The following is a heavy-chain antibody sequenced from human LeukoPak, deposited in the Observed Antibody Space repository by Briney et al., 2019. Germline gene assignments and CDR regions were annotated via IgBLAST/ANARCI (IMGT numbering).Heavy chain of an antibody. CDR1: GGTFSSYA. J-gene: IGHJ6*02. CDR2: IIPIFGTA. Sequence: SVKVSCKASGGTFSSYAISWVQQAPGQGLEWMGGIIPIFGTANYAQKFQGRVTITADESTSTAYMELSSLRSEDTAVYYCASGWYSSGWLSYYYYGMDVWGQGTTVTVSS. D-gene: IGHD6-19*01. CDR3: ASGWYSSGWLSYYYYGMDV. V-gene: IGHV1-69*13.